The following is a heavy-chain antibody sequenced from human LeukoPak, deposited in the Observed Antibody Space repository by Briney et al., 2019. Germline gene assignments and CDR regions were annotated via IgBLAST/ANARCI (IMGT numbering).Heavy chain of an antibody. J-gene: IGHJ4*02. CDR3: ARTAGVAVAGSRQYFDY. CDR2: FYYSGNT. D-gene: IGHD6-19*01. Sequence: SETLSLTCSVSGGSISSSGYYWGWIRQPPGKGLEWIGSFYYSGNTYYNPSLKSRVTISVDTSKNEFSLKLRSVTAADTAVYYCARTAGVAVAGSRQYFDYWGQGTLVTVSS. V-gene: IGHV4-39*01. CDR1: GGSISSSGYY.